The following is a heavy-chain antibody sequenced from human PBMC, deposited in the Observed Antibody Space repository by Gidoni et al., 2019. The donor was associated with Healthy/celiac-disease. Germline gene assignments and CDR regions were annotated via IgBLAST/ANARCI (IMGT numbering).Heavy chain of an antibody. CDR3: ARIVGATNLYYYYGMDV. CDR1: GFSLSTSGMC. CDR2: IDWDDDK. D-gene: IGHD1-26*01. V-gene: IGHV2-70*01. J-gene: IGHJ6*02. Sequence: QVTLRESGPALVKPTQTLTLTCTFSGFSLSTSGMCVSWIRQPPGKALEWLALIDWDDDKYYSTSLKTRLTISKDTSKNQVVLTMTNMDPVDTATYYCARIVGATNLYYYYGMDVWGQGTTVTVSS.